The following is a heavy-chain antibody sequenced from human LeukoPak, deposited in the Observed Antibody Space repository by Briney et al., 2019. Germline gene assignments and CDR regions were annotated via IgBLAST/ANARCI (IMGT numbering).Heavy chain of an antibody. Sequence: PWETLSLTCTVSGGSISSHYWSWIRQPPGKGLEWIGYMYYGGSSNYNPSLKSRVTTSVDTSKNQFSLKLTSVTAADTAVYYCASLYSSGWYLDSWGQGTLVTVSS. V-gene: IGHV4-59*11. CDR2: MYYGGSS. J-gene: IGHJ4*02. CDR3: ASLYSSGWYLDS. CDR1: GGSISSHY. D-gene: IGHD6-19*01.